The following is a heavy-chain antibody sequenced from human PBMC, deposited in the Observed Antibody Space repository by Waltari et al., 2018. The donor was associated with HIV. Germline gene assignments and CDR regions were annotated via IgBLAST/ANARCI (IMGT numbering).Heavy chain of an antibody. Sequence: QVQLQESGPGLVKPSQTLSLTCTVSGGSINSGSYYWNWIRQPAGKGLECIGRLYTSGNTNYNPSLKSRVTITVDTSKNQFSLRLSSVTASDTGIYYCTRTSTGSDYYYEVDVWGQGTTVTVS. V-gene: IGHV4-61*02. D-gene: IGHD3-22*01. CDR3: TRTSTGSDYYYEVDV. CDR1: GGSINSGSYY. CDR2: LYTSGNT. J-gene: IGHJ6*02.